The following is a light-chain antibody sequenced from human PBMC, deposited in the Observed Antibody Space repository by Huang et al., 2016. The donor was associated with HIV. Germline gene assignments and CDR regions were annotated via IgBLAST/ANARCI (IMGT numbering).Light chain of an antibody. CDR1: QSVSSN. CDR2: GAS. CDR3: QQYNKWPLT. J-gene: IGKJ4*01. Sequence: EIVMTQSPAPLSVSPGQRATLSCRAGQSVSSNLAWYQQKPGQAHRLLIYGASTRDTGVPARFSGSESGTEFTLTISSLQSEDFAVYYCQQYNKWPLTFGGGTKVEIK. V-gene: IGKV3-15*01.